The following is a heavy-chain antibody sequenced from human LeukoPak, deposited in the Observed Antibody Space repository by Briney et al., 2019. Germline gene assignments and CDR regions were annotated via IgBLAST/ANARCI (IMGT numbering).Heavy chain of an antibody. J-gene: IGHJ5*02. CDR1: GVSISSTSYC. V-gene: IGHV4-39*01. Sequence: SETLSLTCTVSGVSISSTSYCWGWIRQPPGKGLEWIGSIYYSGRTYYNPSLKSRLSISVDTPKNQFSLKLSSVTAADTAVYYCAQSLGASTWFGNWFDPWGQGTLVTVSS. CDR2: IYYSGRT. CDR3: AQSLGASTWFGNWFDP. D-gene: IGHD3-10*01.